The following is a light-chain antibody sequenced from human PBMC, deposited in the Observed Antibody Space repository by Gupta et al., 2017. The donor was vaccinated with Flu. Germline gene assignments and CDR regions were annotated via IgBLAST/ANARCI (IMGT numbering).Light chain of an antibody. CDR2: DAS. CDR1: QSVSGNY. Sequence: ELVLTQSPGTLSLSPGERATLSCRASQSVSGNYLAWYQQKPGQAPRLLISDASSRAPGTPDRFSGSGSGTDFTRTISRLEPEDFAEYDSQQRYSFGQGTKLEIK. CDR3: QQRYS. J-gene: IGKJ2*03. V-gene: IGKV3-20*01.